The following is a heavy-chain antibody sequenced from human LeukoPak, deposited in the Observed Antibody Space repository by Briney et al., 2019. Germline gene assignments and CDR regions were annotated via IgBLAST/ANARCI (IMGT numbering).Heavy chain of an antibody. D-gene: IGHD3-16*01. Sequence: PGGSLRFSCAASGFTFSIYGIHWVRQAPGKGLEWVAVIWSDGSNKYYGDSVKGRFTISRDNSKNTLYLQMSNLRAEDTAVYYCATLGLKGGYWGQGTLVTVSS. CDR1: GFTFSIYG. V-gene: IGHV3-33*01. CDR2: IWSDGSNK. J-gene: IGHJ4*02. CDR3: ATLGLKGGY.